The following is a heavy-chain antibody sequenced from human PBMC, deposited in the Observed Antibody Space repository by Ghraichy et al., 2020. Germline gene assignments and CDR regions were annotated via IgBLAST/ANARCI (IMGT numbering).Heavy chain of an antibody. J-gene: IGHJ4*02. D-gene: IGHD4-23*01. CDR3: ARGGLRWPFEY. CDR2: ISGSGGTI. Sequence: GSLRLSCATSGFDFNDDYLSWIRQAPGKGLEWISYISGSGGTISYTDSLKGRFTISRDNAKKSLYLQMNSLRADDTAVYYCARGGLRWPFEYWGQGTLVTVSS. CDR1: GFDFNDDY. V-gene: IGHV3-11*01.